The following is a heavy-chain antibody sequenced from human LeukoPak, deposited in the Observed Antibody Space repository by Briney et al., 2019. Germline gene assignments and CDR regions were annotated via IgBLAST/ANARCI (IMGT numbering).Heavy chain of an antibody. V-gene: IGHV4-34*01. Sequence: SETLSLTCAVYGGSFSGYYWSWIRQPPGKGLERIGEINHSGSTNYNPSLKSRVTISVDTSKNQFSLKLSSVTAADTAVYYCARDRVPATAIRYFDYWGQGTLVTVSS. CDR1: GGSFSGYY. D-gene: IGHD2-21*02. J-gene: IGHJ4*02. CDR2: INHSGST. CDR3: ARDRVPATAIRYFDY.